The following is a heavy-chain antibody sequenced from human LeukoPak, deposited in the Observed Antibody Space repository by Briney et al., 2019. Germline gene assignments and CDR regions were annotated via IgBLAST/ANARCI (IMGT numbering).Heavy chain of an antibody. CDR2: IYYSGST. V-gene: IGHV4-30-4*01. CDR3: ARDYQGSGSYPYDAFDI. Sequence: PSQTLSLTCTVSGGSISSGDYYWSWIRQPPGKGLEWIGYIYYSGSTYYNPSLKSRVTISVDTSKNQFSLKLSSVTAADTAVYYCARDYQGSGSYPYDAFDIWGQGTMVTVSS. CDR1: GGSISSGDYY. D-gene: IGHD3-10*01. J-gene: IGHJ3*02.